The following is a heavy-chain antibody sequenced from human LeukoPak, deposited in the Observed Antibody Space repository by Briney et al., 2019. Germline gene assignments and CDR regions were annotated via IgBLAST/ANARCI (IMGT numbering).Heavy chain of an antibody. Sequence: SETLSLTCTVAGGSISSYYWNWIRRPPGKELEWVGYVHYSGSTNYNPSLRSRVTISLDTPNNQFSLNLNSVTAADTALYYCVRGAPYYYLDVWGEGTTVTVSS. CDR3: VRGAPYYYLDV. CDR2: VHYSGST. V-gene: IGHV4-59*01. J-gene: IGHJ6*03. CDR1: GGSISSYY.